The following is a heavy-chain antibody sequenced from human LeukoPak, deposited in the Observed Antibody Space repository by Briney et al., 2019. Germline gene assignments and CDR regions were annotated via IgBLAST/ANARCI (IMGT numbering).Heavy chain of an antibody. V-gene: IGHV3-53*01. J-gene: IGHJ4*02. CDR2: IYSGGST. CDR3: ARIADSSGYSIDY. D-gene: IGHD3-22*01. Sequence: PGGSLGLSCAASGFTVSSNYMSWVRQAPGKGLEWVSVIYSGGSTYYADSVKGRFTISRDNSKNTLYLQMNSLRAEDTAVYYCARIADSSGYSIDYWGQGTLVTVSS. CDR1: GFTVSSNY.